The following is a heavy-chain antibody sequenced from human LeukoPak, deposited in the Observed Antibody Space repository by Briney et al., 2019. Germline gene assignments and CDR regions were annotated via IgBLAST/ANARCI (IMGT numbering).Heavy chain of an antibody. CDR1: GFTFNDYY. CDR3: ARWGLGSYGSGSYLYFDY. V-gene: IGHV4-59*08. J-gene: IGHJ4*02. Sequence: GSLRLSCAASGFTFNDYYMSWIRQAPGKGLEWIGYIYYSGSTNYNPSLKSRVTISVDTSKNQFSLKLSSVTAADTAVYYCARWGLGSYGSGSYLYFDYWGQGTLVTVSS. D-gene: IGHD3-10*01. CDR2: IYYSGST.